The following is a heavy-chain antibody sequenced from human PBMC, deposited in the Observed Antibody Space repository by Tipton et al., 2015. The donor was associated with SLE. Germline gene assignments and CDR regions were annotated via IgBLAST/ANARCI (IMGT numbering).Heavy chain of an antibody. J-gene: IGHJ4*02. Sequence: TLSLTCTVSGGSISSSSYYWGWIRQPPGKGLEWIGSIHYSGSTSYNSSLESRVTISIDTSKSQFSLKLSSVTASDMAEYYCAGTSSRSWYVIDHWGQGTLVTVSS. D-gene: IGHD6-13*01. V-gene: IGHV4-39*01. CDR1: GGSISSSSYY. CDR3: AGTSSRSWYVIDH. CDR2: IHYSGST.